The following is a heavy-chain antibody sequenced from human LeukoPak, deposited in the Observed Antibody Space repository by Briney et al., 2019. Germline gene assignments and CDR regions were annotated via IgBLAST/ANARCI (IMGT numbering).Heavy chain of an antibody. CDR2: ISAYNGDI. V-gene: IGHV1-18*01. CDR1: GYTFTDFG. D-gene: IGHD3-10*01. Sequence: ASVKVSCKASGYTFTDFGISWVRQAPGQGPEWMGWISAYNGDIMYGQKFQGRVTMTTDTSTSTAYMELRSLRSDDTAVYYCTRDLGTYKSYGSIFFDYWGQGALVTVSS. J-gene: IGHJ4*02. CDR3: TRDLGTYKSYGSIFFDY.